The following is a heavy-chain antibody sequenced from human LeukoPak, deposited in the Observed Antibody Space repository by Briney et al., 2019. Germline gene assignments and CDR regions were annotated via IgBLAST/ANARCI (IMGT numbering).Heavy chain of an antibody. CDR3: ARGRIAKIVVVHSFSYGMDV. D-gene: IGHD3-22*01. J-gene: IGHJ6*02. CDR1: GGSFTDYF. Sequence: SETVSLTWTVFGGSFTDYFWTWIRHSPGKGLEWVGEINDYTGDSKYNPSLNSRVSISLEKSKNPLSLELRSVTAADTAVYYCARGRIAKIVVVHSFSYGMDVWGQGTTVTVSS. V-gene: IGHV4-34*01. CDR2: INDYTGDS.